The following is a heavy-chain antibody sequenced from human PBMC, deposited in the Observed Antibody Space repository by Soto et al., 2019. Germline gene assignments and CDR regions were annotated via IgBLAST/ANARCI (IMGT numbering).Heavy chain of an antibody. V-gene: IGHV3-74*01. D-gene: IGHD3-9*01. CDR1: GFSFCSYW. Sequence: GGSLRLSCAASGFSFCSYWMHWVRQDPGTGLVWVSRINTDGSSRDYADSVKGRLTISRDNTKNTLYLQMNNLGVDDTALYYCVRGSNDWTGVDFWGLGTLVTVSS. CDR3: VRGSNDWTGVDF. CDR2: INTDGSSR. J-gene: IGHJ4*02.